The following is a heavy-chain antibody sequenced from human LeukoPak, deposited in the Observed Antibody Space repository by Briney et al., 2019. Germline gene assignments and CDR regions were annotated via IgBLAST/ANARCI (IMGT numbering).Heavy chain of an antibody. CDR3: VRSAFHAGSGNYYDY. Sequence: GGSLRLSCAASGFTFSNYWIHWVRQAPGKGLVWVSRIDNAGSITTYADSVKGRFTISRDNAENTLYLQMNCLRVEDTAVYYCVRSAFHAGSGNYYDYWGQGTLVTVSS. CDR1: GFTFSNYW. J-gene: IGHJ4*02. V-gene: IGHV3-74*03. D-gene: IGHD3-22*01. CDR2: IDNAGSIT.